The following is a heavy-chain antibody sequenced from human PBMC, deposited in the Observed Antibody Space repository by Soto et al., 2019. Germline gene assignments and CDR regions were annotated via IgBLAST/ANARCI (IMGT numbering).Heavy chain of an antibody. V-gene: IGHV3-15*01. Sequence: DVQLVESGGDLVKPGGSLRLSCAASGFAFSDASMSWVRQAPGKGLEWLGRINTKSSGGTTDYAAPVKGRFTISRDDSKNTVYLQMNSLKAEDTAVYSCTPLASGHYGYDFWGQGTLVTVSS. J-gene: IGHJ4*02. CDR1: GFAFSDAS. D-gene: IGHD3-3*01. CDR2: INTKSSGGTT. CDR3: TPLASGHYGYDF.